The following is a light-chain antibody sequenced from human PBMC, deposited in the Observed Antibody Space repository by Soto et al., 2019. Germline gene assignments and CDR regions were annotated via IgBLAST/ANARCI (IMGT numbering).Light chain of an antibody. J-gene: IGKJ5*01. CDR2: WAS. CDR3: QQYYSNPIT. Sequence: DIVMTQSPDSLAVSLGARATINCKSSQSVLSSSDSKNYLAWYQQKPGQPPKLLIYWASTRESGVPDRFSGSGSGTDFTLTTSSLQAEDVAPYYCQQYYSNPITFGQGTRLEIK. CDR1: QSVLSSSDSKNY. V-gene: IGKV4-1*01.